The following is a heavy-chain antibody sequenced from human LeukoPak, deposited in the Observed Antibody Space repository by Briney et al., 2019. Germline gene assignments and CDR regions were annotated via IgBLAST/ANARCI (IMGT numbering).Heavy chain of an antibody. J-gene: IGHJ4*02. CDR3: ARDLEHGAGSYGDY. D-gene: IGHD3-10*01. Sequence: ASVKVSCEASGYTFTSYAISWVRQAPGQGLEWVGWISAYSGNTNYAQNLQDRVTMTTDTSTSTAYMELRSLRSDDTAVYYCARDLEHGAGSYGDYWGQGTLVTVSS. CDR1: GYTFTSYA. CDR2: ISAYSGNT. V-gene: IGHV1-18*01.